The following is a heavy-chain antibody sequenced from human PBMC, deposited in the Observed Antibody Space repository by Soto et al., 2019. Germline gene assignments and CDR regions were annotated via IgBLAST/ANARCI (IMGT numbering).Heavy chain of an antibody. CDR1: GYTFTNYW. CDR3: AKSCMFFYSSGLPNWCAL. Sequence: GESLKISCEGSGYTFTNYWISWVRQMPGKGLEWMGRIDPSDSYTNYSPSFEGHVTISADKSISTAYLQWSSLKASDTAMYYCAKSCMFFYSSGLPNWCALWGQGTLVSVSA. D-gene: IGHD3-22*01. CDR2: IDPSDSYT. J-gene: IGHJ5*02. V-gene: IGHV5-10-1*01.